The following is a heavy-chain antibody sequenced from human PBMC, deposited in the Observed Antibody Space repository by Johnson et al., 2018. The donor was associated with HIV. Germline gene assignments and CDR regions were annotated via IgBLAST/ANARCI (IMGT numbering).Heavy chain of an antibody. D-gene: IGHD5-18*01. CDR1: GFTFSDYD. Sequence: QVQLVESGGGVVQPGRSLRLSCAASGFTFSDYDMRWIRQAPGQGMEWVSLLSSSGSHIDYADSVKGRFTISRYNDKNSLYLQMNSLRPEDTAVYYCARAYSYGVFDIWGQGTMGTVSS. CDR2: LSSSGSHI. CDR3: ARAYSYGVFDI. J-gene: IGHJ3*02. V-gene: IGHV3-11*04.